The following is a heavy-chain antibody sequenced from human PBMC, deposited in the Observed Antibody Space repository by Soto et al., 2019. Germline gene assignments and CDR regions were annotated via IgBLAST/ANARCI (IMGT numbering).Heavy chain of an antibody. CDR2: ISWNSGSI. J-gene: IGHJ4*02. D-gene: IGHD1-26*01. Sequence: GGSLRLSCAASGFTFDDYAMHWVRQAPGKGLEWVSGISWNSGSIGYADSVKGRFTISRDNAKNSLYLQMNSLRAEDTALYYCAKDTHLVGATTFDYWSQGTLVTVSS. V-gene: IGHV3-9*01. CDR3: AKDTHLVGATTFDY. CDR1: GFTFDDYA.